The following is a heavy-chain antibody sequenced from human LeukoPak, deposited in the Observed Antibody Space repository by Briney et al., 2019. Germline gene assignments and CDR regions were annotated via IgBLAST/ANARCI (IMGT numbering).Heavy chain of an antibody. CDR1: GGSISSYY. CDR3: ARLSGSFNFDY. J-gene: IGHJ4*02. CDR2: IYTSGST. Sequence: PSETLSLTCTVSGGSISSYYWSWIRQPPGKGLEWIGYIYTSGSTNYNPSLKSRVTISVDTSKNQFSLKLSSVTAADTAVYYSARLSGSFNFDYWGQGTLVTVSS. V-gene: IGHV4-4*09. D-gene: IGHD1-26*01.